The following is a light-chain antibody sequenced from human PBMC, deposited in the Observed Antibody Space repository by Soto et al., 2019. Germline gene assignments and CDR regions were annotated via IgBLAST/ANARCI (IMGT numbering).Light chain of an antibody. J-gene: IGLJ3*02. CDR2: RDS. CDR3: AAWDDSLRGWV. CDR1: SSSIGSNY. V-gene: IGLV1-47*01. Sequence: QSVLPQPPSASGTPGQRVTISCSESSSSIGSNYIYWYQQLPGTAPKLLIYRDSQRPSGVPDRFSGSKSGTSASLAISGLRSEDEADYYCAAWDDSLRGWVFGGGTKVTVL.